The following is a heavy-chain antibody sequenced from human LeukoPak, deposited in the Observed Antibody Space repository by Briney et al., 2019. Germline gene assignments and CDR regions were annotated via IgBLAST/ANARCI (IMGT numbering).Heavy chain of an antibody. CDR3: TREWSPRRIYYGMDV. Sequence: PGGSLRLSCTASRFNFEDYGMHWVRQAPGKGLEWVSGISWNSDRIAYADSVKGRFTISRDNAKNSLFLEMNSLRPEDTALYYCTREWSPRRIYYGMDVWGQGTTVTVSS. CDR2: ISWNSDRI. V-gene: IGHV3-9*01. CDR1: RFNFEDYG. J-gene: IGHJ6*02. D-gene: IGHD3-3*01.